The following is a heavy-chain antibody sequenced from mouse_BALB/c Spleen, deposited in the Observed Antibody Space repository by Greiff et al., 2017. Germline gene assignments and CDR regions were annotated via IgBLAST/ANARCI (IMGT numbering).Heavy chain of an antibody. CDR2: ISSGGGST. J-gene: IGHJ2*01. D-gene: IGHD1-1*01. Sequence: EVMLVESGGGLVKPGGSLKLSCAASGFAFSSYDMSWVRQTPEKRLEWVAYISSGGGSTYYPDTVKGRFTISRDNAKNTLYLQMSSLKSEDTAMYYWARRGYYYGSSPYYFDYWGQGTTLTVSS. CDR3: ARRGYYYGSSPYYFDY. V-gene: IGHV5-12-1*01. CDR1: GFAFSSYD.